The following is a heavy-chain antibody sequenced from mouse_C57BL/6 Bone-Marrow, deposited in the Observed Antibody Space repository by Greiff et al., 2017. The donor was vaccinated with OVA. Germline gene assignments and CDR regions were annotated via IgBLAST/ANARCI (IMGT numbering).Heavy chain of an antibody. D-gene: IGHD2-4*01. CDR1: GYAFTGSW. J-gene: IGHJ3*01. CDR3: AGSGSLYYDYADPAWFAY. CDR2: ILPGSGST. Sequence: QVQLQQSGAELMKPGASVKLSCKATGYAFTGSWIEWVKQRPGHGLEWIGEILPGSGSTNYNGKFKGKATLTADTSSNTAYMQLISLTTEDSAIYYCAGSGSLYYDYADPAWFAYWGQGTLVTVAA. V-gene: IGHV1-9*01.